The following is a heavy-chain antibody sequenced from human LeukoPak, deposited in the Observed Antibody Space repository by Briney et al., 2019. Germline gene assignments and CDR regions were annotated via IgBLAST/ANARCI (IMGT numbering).Heavy chain of an antibody. CDR3: ARDSNDFWSSNWFDP. J-gene: IGHJ5*02. Sequence: PSETLSLTCAVYGGSFSGYYWSWIRQPPGKGLEWIGEINHSGSTNYNPSLKSRVTISVDTSKNQFSLKLSSVAAADTAVYYCARDSNDFWSSNWFDPWGQGTLVTVSS. V-gene: IGHV4-34*01. D-gene: IGHD3-3*01. CDR2: INHSGST. CDR1: GGSFSGYY.